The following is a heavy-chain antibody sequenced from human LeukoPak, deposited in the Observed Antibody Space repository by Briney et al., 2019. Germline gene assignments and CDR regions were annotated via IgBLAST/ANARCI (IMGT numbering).Heavy chain of an antibody. D-gene: IGHD3-22*01. CDR1: GGSFSGYY. CDR3: ARRTGTYYYDSSGYSPWRYYFDY. V-gene: IGHV4-34*01. CDR2: INHSGTT. Sequence: SSETLSLTCAVYGGSFSGYYWSWIRQPPGKGLEWIGDINHSGTTNYSPSLKSRVTISVDTSKNQFSLKLSSVTAADTAVFYCARRTGTYYYDSSGYSPWRYYFDYWGQGTLVTVSS. J-gene: IGHJ4*02.